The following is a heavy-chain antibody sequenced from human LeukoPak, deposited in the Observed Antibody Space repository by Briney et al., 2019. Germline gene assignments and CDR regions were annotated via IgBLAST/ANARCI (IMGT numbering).Heavy chain of an antibody. V-gene: IGHV3-9*01. Sequence: LRLSCAASGFTFDDYAMHWVRQAPGKGLEWVSGTSWNSGSIGYADSVKGRFTISRDNAKNSLYLQMNSLRAEDTALYYCAKGGGSGSFYYFDYWGQGTLVTVSS. CDR2: TSWNSGSI. CDR3: AKGGGSGSFYYFDY. D-gene: IGHD3-10*01. CDR1: GFTFDDYA. J-gene: IGHJ4*02.